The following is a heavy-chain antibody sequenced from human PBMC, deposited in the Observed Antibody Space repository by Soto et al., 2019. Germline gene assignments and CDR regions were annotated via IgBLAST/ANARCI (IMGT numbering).Heavy chain of an antibody. CDR1: GFTFTSYT. CDR3: VRGEVPAD. J-gene: IGHJ4*02. CDR2: ITTSISYR. D-gene: IGHD1-26*01. Sequence: XALILSFSASGFTFTSYTMNWVRQAPGKGLEWVSSITTSISYRYYSGSVKGRFTISRGNAKNSLFLQMNSLRAEDTAVYYCVRGEVPADWGQGTLVTVSS. V-gene: IGHV3-21*01.